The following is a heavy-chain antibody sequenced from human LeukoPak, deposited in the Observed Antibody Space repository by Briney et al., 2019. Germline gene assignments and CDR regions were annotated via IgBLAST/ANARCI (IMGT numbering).Heavy chain of an antibody. D-gene: IGHD2-15*01. Sequence: SVKVSCKASGGTFSSYAISWVRQAPGQGLEWMGGIIPIFGTANYAQKFQGRVTITADESKSTAYMELSSLRSEDTAVYYCARGYCSGGSCYAAYYFDYWGQGTLVTVSS. CDR1: GGTFSSYA. J-gene: IGHJ4*02. V-gene: IGHV1-69*13. CDR3: ARGYCSGGSCYAAYYFDY. CDR2: IIPIFGTA.